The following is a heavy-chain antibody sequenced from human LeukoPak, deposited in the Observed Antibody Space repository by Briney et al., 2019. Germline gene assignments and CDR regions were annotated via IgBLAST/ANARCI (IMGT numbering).Heavy chain of an antibody. J-gene: IGHJ6*02. Sequence: GGSLRLSCAASGFTFSTSRMEWVRQAPGKGLEWVSSISSGSDYMYYADSVKGRFTISRDNAKNSLYLQMSSLRAEDTAVYYCGGEFSSSPASMDVWGRGTTVTVSS. V-gene: IGHV3-21*01. CDR1: GFTFSTSR. CDR2: ISSGSDYM. CDR3: GGEFSSSPASMDV. D-gene: IGHD6-13*01.